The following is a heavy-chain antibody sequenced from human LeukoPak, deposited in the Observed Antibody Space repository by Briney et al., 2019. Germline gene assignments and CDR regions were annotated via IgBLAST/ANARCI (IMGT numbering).Heavy chain of an antibody. V-gene: IGHV4-34*01. J-gene: IGHJ4*02. CDR1: GGSFSGYY. D-gene: IGHD3-10*01. CDR2: INHSGST. CDR3: ARFGELLSSGDY. Sequence: SETLSLTCAVYGGSFSGYYWSWICQPPGKGLEWIGEINHSGSTNYNPSLKSRVTISVDTSKNQFSLKLSSVTAADTAVYYCARFGELLSSGDYWGRGTLVTVS.